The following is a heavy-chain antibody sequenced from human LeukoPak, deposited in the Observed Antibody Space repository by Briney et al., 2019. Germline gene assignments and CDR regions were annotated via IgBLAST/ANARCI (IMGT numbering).Heavy chain of an antibody. J-gene: IGHJ4*02. CDR1: GGSVTSASNS. Sequence: PSETLSLTCTVSGGSVTSASNSWSWIRQPPGKGLEWIGHIYSSGSTDYNSSLKSRVTISLVMSKNQFSLKLSSVTAADTAVYYCAIDPGYCSGGTCGHFDYWGQGTLVTVSS. CDR2: IYSSGST. D-gene: IGHD2-15*01. V-gene: IGHV4-61*01. CDR3: AIDPGYCSGGTCGHFDY.